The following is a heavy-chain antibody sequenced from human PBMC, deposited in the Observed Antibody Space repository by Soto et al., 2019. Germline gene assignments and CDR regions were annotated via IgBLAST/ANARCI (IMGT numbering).Heavy chain of an antibody. J-gene: IGHJ4*02. CDR3: AHRPRGYAYYFDC. CDR2: IYWDEDK. Sequence: QITLKESGPTLVKPTQTLTLTCTFSGFSLSTRGVAVGWFRQPPGKALEWLALIYWDEDKWYSPSLKSRLTITYDPPKNQVVLTRTNMDPVDTATYYCAHRPRGYAYYFDCWGQGTLVTVSS. D-gene: IGHD5-12*01. CDR1: GFSLSTRGVA. V-gene: IGHV2-5*02.